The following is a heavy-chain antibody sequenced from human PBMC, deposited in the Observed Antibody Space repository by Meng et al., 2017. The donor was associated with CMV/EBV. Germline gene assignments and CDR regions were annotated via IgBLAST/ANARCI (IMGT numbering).Heavy chain of an antibody. J-gene: IGHJ6*02. CDR3: AREGVAYYYYGMDV. D-gene: IGHD5-12*01. CDR1: GFTFSSYE. CDR2: ISSSGSTI. V-gene: IGHV3-48*03. Sequence: GESLKISCAASGFTFSSYEMNWVRQAPGKGLEWVSYISSSGSTIYYADSVKGRFTISRDNAKNSLYLQMNSLRAEDTAVYYCAREGVAYYYYGMDVWGQGTTVTVSS.